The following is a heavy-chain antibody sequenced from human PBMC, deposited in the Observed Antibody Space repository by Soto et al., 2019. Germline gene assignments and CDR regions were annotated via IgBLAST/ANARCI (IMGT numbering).Heavy chain of an antibody. CDR1: GGTFSSYA. CDR3: ARAPWIQLWSYYYYGMDV. D-gene: IGHD5-18*01. V-gene: IGHV1-69*01. CDR2: IIPIFGTA. J-gene: IGHJ6*02. Sequence: QVQLVQSGAEVKKPGSSVKVSCKASGGTFSSYAISWVRQAPGQGREWMGGIIPIFGTANYAQKFQGRVTITADESTSTAYMELSSLRSEDTAVYYCARAPWIQLWSYYYYGMDVWGQGTTVTVSS.